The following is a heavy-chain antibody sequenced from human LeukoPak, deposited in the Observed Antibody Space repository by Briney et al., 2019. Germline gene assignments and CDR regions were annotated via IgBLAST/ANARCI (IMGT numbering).Heavy chain of an antibody. V-gene: IGHV3-33*08. J-gene: IGHJ4*02. Sequence: GGSLRLACAASGFTFSSYAMSWVRQAPGKGLEWVAVIWYDGSNKYYADSVKGRFTISRDNSKNTLYLQMNSLRAEDTAVYYCARDHGSSQWLVLDFDYWGQGTLVTVSS. CDR1: GFTFSSYA. CDR2: IWYDGSNK. D-gene: IGHD2-21*01. CDR3: ARDHGSSQWLVLDFDY.